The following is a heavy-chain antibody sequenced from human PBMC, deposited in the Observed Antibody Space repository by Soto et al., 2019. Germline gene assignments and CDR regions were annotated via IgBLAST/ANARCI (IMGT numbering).Heavy chain of an antibody. V-gene: IGHV1-18*04. D-gene: IGHD4-17*01. CDR2: ISTFNGNT. Sequence: VHLVQSGTEVKEPGASLKVSCKASASTFTGYTINWGRQAPGQGLEWMGWISTFNGNTKYAGNFEGRVTMTTNTSTTTAYMELTSLTFDDTAVYFCARGTVTSGRWFGPWGQGTLVSVSS. CDR1: ASTFTGYT. CDR3: ARGTVTSGRWFGP. J-gene: IGHJ5*02.